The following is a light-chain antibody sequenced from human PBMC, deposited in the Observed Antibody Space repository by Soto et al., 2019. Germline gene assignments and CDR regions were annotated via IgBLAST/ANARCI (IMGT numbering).Light chain of an antibody. CDR2: DAS. J-gene: IGKJ5*01. Sequence: DIQMTQSPSSLSASIGDRVTITCQASQDIRNYLNWYQQKPGKAPKVLINDASNLETGVPSRFSGSGSGTDFTFTISSLQPEDIATYYCQQYGNLITFGQGTRLEIK. CDR3: QQYGNLIT. V-gene: IGKV1-33*01. CDR1: QDIRNY.